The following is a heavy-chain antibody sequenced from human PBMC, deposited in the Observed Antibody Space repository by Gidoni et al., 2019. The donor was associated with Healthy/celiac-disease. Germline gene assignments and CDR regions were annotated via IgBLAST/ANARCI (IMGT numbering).Heavy chain of an antibody. V-gene: IGHV3-15*01. D-gene: IGHD4-4*01. CDR1: GFTFSTSW. CDR3: TTEGTTVTPKECDY. CDR2: IKSKTDGGTT. J-gene: IGHJ4*02. Sequence: EVQLLESGGGLVKPGGSLSLSCAASGFTFSTSWLSGGRQAPGKGLEWVGRIKSKTDGGTTDYAAPVKGRFTISRDDSKNTLYLQMNSLKTEDTAVYYCTTEGTTVTPKECDYGGQGTLVTVSS.